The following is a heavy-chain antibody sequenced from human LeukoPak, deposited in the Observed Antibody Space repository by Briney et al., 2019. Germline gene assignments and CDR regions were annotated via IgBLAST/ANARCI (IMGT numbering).Heavy chain of an antibody. CDR2: ISGSGGST. CDR3: AKLMAGYSSSWYGDYYYYYGMDV. Sequence: GGSLRLSGAASGFTFSSYAMSWVRQAPGKGLEWVSSISGSGGSTYYADSVKGRFTISRDNSKNTLYLQMNGLRAEDTAVYYCAKLMAGYSSSWYGDYYYYYGMDVWGQGTTVTVSS. V-gene: IGHV3-23*01. J-gene: IGHJ6*02. CDR1: GFTFSSYA. D-gene: IGHD6-13*01.